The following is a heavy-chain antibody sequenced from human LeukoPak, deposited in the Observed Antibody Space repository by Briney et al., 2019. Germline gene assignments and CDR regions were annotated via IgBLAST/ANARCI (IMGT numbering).Heavy chain of an antibody. CDR3: ARGYCDRTDCYGAPDW. V-gene: IGHV3-7*04. D-gene: IGHD2-2*01. J-gene: IGHJ1*01. Sequence: GGSLRLSCAASGFTFSTYWMIWVRQAPNKGLEWVANIKADGDEKHHVHSVGGRFTISRDNATNQVFLQMNSLRVDDTAVYYCARGYCDRTDCYGAPDWWGQGTLVTVSS. CDR1: GFTFSTYW. CDR2: IKADGDEK.